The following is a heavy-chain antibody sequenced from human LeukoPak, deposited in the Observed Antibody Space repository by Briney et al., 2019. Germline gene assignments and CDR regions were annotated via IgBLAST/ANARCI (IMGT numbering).Heavy chain of an antibody. J-gene: IGHJ6*03. Sequence: GGSLRLSCAASGFTFSSYAMSWVRQAPGKGLEWVTSISSSSSTIDYADSVKGRFSISRDNAKNTLYLQMNSLRAEDTAIYYCARVYYYYYMDVWGKGTTVTVSS. CDR1: GFTFSSYA. CDR2: ISSSSSTI. V-gene: IGHV3-48*04. CDR3: ARVYYYYYMDV.